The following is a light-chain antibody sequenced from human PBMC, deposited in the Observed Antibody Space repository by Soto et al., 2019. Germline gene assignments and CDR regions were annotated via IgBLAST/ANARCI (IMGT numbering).Light chain of an antibody. CDR2: DVS. J-gene: IGLJ2*01. V-gene: IGLV2-14*01. CDR3: SSYTSRSIVV. CDR1: SSDVGGYNY. Sequence: QSALTQPASVSGSPGQSITISCTGTSSDVGGYNYVSWYQQHPGKAPKLMIYDVSNRPSGVPNRFSGSKSGNTASLTISGLQAEDEADYYCSSYTSRSIVVFGGGTKPTVL.